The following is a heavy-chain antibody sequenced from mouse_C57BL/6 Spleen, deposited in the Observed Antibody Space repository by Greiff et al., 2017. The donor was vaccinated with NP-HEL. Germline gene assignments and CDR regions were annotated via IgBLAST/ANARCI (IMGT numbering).Heavy chain of an antibody. CDR2: IDPETGGT. Sequence: VQRVESGAELVRPGASVTLSCKAPGYTFTDSEMNWLNQTLVHGLEWIGAIDPETGGTAYNQKFKGKAILTADKSSSPAYMERRSLTSGDSAVYYCTGDDYGERLAYWGKGTLVTVSA. CDR3: TGDDYGERLAY. D-gene: IGHD2-4*01. V-gene: IGHV1-15*01. J-gene: IGHJ3*01. CDR1: GYTFTDSE.